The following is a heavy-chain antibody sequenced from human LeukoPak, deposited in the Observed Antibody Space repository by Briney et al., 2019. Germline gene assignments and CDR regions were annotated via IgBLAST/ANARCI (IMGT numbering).Heavy chain of an antibody. CDR3: ARFRGQYYYYYGMDV. V-gene: IGHV4-34*01. Sequence: SETLSLTCAVYGGSFSGYYWSWIRQPPGKRLEWIGEINHSGSTNYNPSLKSRVTISVDTSKNQFSLKLSSVTAADTAVYYCARFRGQYYYYYGMDVWGQGTTVTVSS. CDR2: INHSGST. CDR1: GGSFSGYY. D-gene: IGHD3-10*01. J-gene: IGHJ6*02.